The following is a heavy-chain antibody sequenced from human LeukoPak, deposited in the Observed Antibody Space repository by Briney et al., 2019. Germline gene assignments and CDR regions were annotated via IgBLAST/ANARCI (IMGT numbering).Heavy chain of an antibody. Sequence: GGSLRLSCAASGFTFSSYAMSWVRQAPGKGLQWVSAISENGDGRYYAGSVKGRFTISRDNSKNMLYLQMNSLRAEDTAFYYCTKDWSASYWGQGTLVTVSS. CDR3: TKDWSASY. J-gene: IGHJ4*02. V-gene: IGHV3-23*01. CDR2: ISENGDGR. CDR1: GFTFSSYA.